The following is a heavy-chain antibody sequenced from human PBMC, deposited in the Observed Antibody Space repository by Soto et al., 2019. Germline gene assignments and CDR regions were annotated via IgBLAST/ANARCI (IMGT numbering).Heavy chain of an antibody. V-gene: IGHV1-18*01. CDR3: ARARITIFGALDAFDI. CDR1: GYTFTSYG. CDR2: ISAYNGNT. D-gene: IGHD3-3*01. Sequence: QVQLVQSGAEVKKPGASVKVSCKASGYTFTSYGISWVRQAPGQGLEWMGWISAYNGNTNYAQKLQGRVTMTTDTATSAAYMELRSLRSDDTAVYYCARARITIFGALDAFDIWGQGTMVTVSS. J-gene: IGHJ3*02.